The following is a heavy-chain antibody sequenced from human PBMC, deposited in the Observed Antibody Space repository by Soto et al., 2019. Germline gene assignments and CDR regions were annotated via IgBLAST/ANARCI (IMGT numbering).Heavy chain of an antibody. CDR2: ISSSSYI. Sequence: PGGSLRLSCAASGFTFSSYSMNWVRQAPGKGLEWVSSISSSSYIYYADSVKGRFTISRDNAKNSLYLQMNSLRAEDTAVYYCARDYGLGGYSSSSSPYYYYYGMDVWGQGTTVTVSS. J-gene: IGHJ6*02. D-gene: IGHD6-6*01. CDR3: ARDYGLGGYSSSSSPYYYYYGMDV. V-gene: IGHV3-21*01. CDR1: GFTFSSYS.